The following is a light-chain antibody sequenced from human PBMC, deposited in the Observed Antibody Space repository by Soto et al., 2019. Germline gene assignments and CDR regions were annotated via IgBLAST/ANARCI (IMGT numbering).Light chain of an antibody. Sequence: DIQMTQSPSSLSASVGDRVTITCRASQGISTYLNWYQQKPGKVPKLLIYAASSLQSGVPSRFSGSGSETDFTLTISSLQPEDFATYSCQQSYSTTWTFGQGT. CDR2: AAS. CDR1: QGISTY. CDR3: QQSYSTTWT. V-gene: IGKV1-39*01. J-gene: IGKJ1*01.